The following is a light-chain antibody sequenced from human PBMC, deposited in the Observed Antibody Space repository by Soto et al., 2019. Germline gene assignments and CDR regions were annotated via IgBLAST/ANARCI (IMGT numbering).Light chain of an antibody. CDR3: QQYDSWPPSYT. J-gene: IGKJ2*01. Sequence: EIVLTQSPGTLSLSPGERATLSCRASQSVGSYLAWYQQKPGQAPRLLIYGASTRATGIPARFSGSGSETDFTLTISSLQSEDFAVYYCQQYDSWPPSYTFGQGTKVDIK. V-gene: IGKV3-15*01. CDR2: GAS. CDR1: QSVGSY.